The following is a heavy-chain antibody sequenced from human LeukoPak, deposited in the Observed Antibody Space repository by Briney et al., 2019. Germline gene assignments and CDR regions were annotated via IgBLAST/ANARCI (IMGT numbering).Heavy chain of an antibody. J-gene: IGHJ4*02. V-gene: IGHV1-69*06. D-gene: IGHD5-18*01. Sequence: SVKVSCKASGGTFSSYAISWVRQAPGQGLEWMGGIIPIFGTANYAQKFQGRATITADKSTSTAYMELSSLRSEDTAAYYCATDTAGVNYFDYWGQGTLVTVSS. CDR1: GGTFSSYA. CDR2: IIPIFGTA. CDR3: ATDTAGVNYFDY.